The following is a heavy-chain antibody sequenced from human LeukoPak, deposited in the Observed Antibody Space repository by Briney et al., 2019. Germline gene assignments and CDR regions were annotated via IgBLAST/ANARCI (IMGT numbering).Heavy chain of an antibody. V-gene: IGHV3-30*18. CDR2: ISYDGSNK. CDR1: GFTFSSYG. D-gene: IGHD2-21*02. CDR3: AKDQTIVVVTAIFDY. J-gene: IGHJ4*02. Sequence: PGGSLRLSCAASGFTFSSYGMHWVRQAPGKGLEWVAVISYDGSNKYYADSVKGRFTISRGNSKNTLYLQMNSLRAEDTAVYYCAKDQTIVVVTAIFDYWGQGTLVTVSS.